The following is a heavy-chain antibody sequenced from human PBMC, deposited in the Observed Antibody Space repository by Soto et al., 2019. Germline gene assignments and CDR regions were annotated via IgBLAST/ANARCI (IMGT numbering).Heavy chain of an antibody. Sequence: GGSLRLSCAASGFPFTKFAMSWVRQSPGKGLEWVASISVPGGSTNYAESVKGRFTISRDNSNDTVSLQMNSLRVEDTALYFCAKDRRIAVYHFDFWGHGSVVTVSS. D-gene: IGHD6-19*01. J-gene: IGHJ4*01. CDR3: AKDRRIAVYHFDF. V-gene: IGHV3-23*01. CDR2: ISVPGGST. CDR1: GFPFTKFA.